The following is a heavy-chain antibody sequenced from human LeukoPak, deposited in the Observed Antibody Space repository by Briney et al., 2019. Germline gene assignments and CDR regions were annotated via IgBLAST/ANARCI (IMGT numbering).Heavy chain of an antibody. J-gene: IGHJ4*02. CDR1: GDGVSSNTAA. CDR3: IRDREHGFNLDY. Sequence: SQTLSLTCAITGDGVSSNTAAWNWIRQSPSRGLEWLGRTYYRSKWYHDYAVSVKSRITINADTSKNQFSLQLNSVTPEDTAVYYCIRDREHGFNLDYWGRGILVTVSS. CDR2: TYYRSKWYH. V-gene: IGHV6-1*01. D-gene: IGHD5-24*01.